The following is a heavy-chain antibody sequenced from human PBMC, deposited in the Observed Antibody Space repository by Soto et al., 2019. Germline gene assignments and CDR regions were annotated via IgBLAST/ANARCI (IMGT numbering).Heavy chain of an antibody. CDR2: INHSGST. Sequence: PSETLSLTCAVYGGSFSGYYWSWIRQPPGGGLEWIGEINHSGSTNYNPSLKSRVTISVDTSKNQFSLKLSSVTAADTAVYYCARARVGYKWGVYYSGMDVWGQGTTVTVSS. CDR1: GGSFSGYY. V-gene: IGHV4-34*01. D-gene: IGHD5-12*01. J-gene: IGHJ6*02. CDR3: ARARVGYKWGVYYSGMDV.